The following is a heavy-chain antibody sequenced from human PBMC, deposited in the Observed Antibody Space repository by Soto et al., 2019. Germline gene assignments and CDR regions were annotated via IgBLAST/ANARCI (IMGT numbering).Heavy chain of an antibody. D-gene: IGHD2-21*02. CDR1: GDTFTDYY. J-gene: IGHJ4*02. V-gene: IGHV1-46*01. Sequence: QVQLVQSGAEVKKPGASVKVSCKASGDTFTDYYIHWVRQAPGQGLEWMGTVNPSGGHTTYAQHFLGRRTXPXXXSXRTLYMELTSLTSEDTAIYYCARGGHVVVVTAALDYWGQGTLVTVSS. CDR3: ARGGHVVVVTAALDY. CDR2: VNPSGGHT.